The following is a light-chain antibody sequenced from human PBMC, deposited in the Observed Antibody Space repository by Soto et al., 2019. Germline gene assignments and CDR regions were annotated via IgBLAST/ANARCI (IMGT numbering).Light chain of an antibody. Sequence: QYVLTQAPSASGTPGQRVTISCSGSNYNIGGNSVSWYHHLPGTAPKLLIFNNSQRPSGVPDRFSGSKSGTSASLAISGLHSEDEADSYCASWDDSLNVHWVFGGGTKLTVL. CDR3: ASWDDSLNVHWV. J-gene: IGLJ3*02. V-gene: IGLV1-44*01. CDR1: NYNIGGNS. CDR2: NNS.